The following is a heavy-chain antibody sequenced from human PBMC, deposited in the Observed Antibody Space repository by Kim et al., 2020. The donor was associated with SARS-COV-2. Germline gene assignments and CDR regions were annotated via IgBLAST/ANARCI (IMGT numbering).Heavy chain of an antibody. CDR3: ARHLSSVRVITYFDS. J-gene: IGHJ4*02. Sequence: SETLSLTCSVSGGSISSETYAWDWIRQPPGKGLEWIGNIYNEGGTYYNPSLRSRVTISVDTSKNQFSLKLTSVTAADTAVYYCARHLSSVRVITYFDSWGQGTLVTVSS. D-gene: IGHD3-10*01. CDR2: IYNEGGT. CDR1: GGSISSETYA. V-gene: IGHV4-39*01.